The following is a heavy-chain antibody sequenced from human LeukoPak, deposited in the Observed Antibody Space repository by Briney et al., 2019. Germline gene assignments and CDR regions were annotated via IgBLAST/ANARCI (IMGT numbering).Heavy chain of an antibody. CDR2: INQGGSET. J-gene: IGHJ4*02. V-gene: IGHV3-7*01. CDR1: GFTFSIYW. Sequence: GGSLRLSCAASGFTFSIYWMSWVRQAPGKGLEWVANINQGGSETYYVDSVMGRFTISRDNAKNALYLQMNSLRAEDTGVYFCARGQTLTFWGQGTLVTASS. CDR3: ARGQTLTF.